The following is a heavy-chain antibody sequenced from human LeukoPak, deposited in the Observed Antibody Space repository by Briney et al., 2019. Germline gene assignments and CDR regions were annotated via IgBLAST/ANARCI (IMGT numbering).Heavy chain of an antibody. CDR2: ISSSGSTI. CDR3: AREGAWVLRTHYYDSSGYGMDV. V-gene: IGHV3-48*03. J-gene: IGHJ6*02. CDR1: GFTFSSYE. D-gene: IGHD3-22*01. Sequence: GGSLRLSCAASGFTFSSYEMNWVRQAPGKGLEWVSYISSSGSTIYYADSVKGRFTISRDNAKNSLYLQMNSLRAEDTAVYYCAREGAWVLRTHYYDSSGYGMDVWGQGTTVTVSS.